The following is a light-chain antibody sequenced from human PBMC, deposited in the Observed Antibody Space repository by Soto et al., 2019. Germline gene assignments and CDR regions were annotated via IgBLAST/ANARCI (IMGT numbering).Light chain of an antibody. J-gene: IGKJ2*01. CDR3: QQYKLYPYT. Sequence: DIQMTQSPSTLSASIGDRVTITCRASQTINGRLAWYQQKPGRPPKLLIYDVSFLESGAPSRFSGSGSGTDFTRTISSLRPDDFATFYCQQYKLYPYTFGQGSRLDIQ. V-gene: IGKV1-5*01. CDR1: QTINGR. CDR2: DVS.